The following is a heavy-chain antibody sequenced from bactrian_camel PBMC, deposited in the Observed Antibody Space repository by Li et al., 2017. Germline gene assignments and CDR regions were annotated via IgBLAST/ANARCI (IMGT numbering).Heavy chain of an antibody. CDR2: STNSRESE. Sequence: HVQLVESGGGSVPAGGSLTLSCVVSGDTSGSASMESMAWFRQTPGKKREGVVVVYTSTNSRESEYYADSVKGQFTISLDNAENTLYLRMNDLKSVDTAMYYCAADRGWIALSHDVWDYWGQGTQVTVS. D-gene: IGHD3*01. J-gene: IGHJ4*01. V-gene: IGHV3-3*01. CDR1: GDTSGSASMES. CDR3: AADRGWIALSHDVWDY.